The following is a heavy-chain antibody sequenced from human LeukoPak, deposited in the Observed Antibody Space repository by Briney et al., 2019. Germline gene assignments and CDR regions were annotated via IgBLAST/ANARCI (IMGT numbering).Heavy chain of an antibody. Sequence: PGGSLRLSCAASGFTFSNYAMSWVRQAPGKGLEWVSVISGSGGSTYYADSVKGRFTISRDNSKNTLYLQMNSLRAEDTAVYYCAKGDTSGYYCNFDYWGQGTLVTVSS. J-gene: IGHJ4*02. CDR1: GFTFSNYA. D-gene: IGHD3-22*01. CDR2: ISGSGGST. CDR3: AKGDTSGYYCNFDY. V-gene: IGHV3-23*01.